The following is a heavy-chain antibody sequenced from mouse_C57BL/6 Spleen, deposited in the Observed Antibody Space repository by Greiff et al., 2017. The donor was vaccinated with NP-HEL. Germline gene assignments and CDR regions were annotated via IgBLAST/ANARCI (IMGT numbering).Heavy chain of an antibody. V-gene: IGHV10-1*01. CDR3: VRNGYYHFDD. CDR2: IRSKSNNYAT. J-gene: IGHJ2*01. Sequence: EVHLVESGGGLVQPKGSLKLSCAASGFSFNTYAMNWVRQAPGKGLEWVARIRSKSNNYATYYADSVKDRFTISRDDSESMLYLQMNNLKTEDTAMYYCVRNGYYHFDDWGQGTTLTVST. D-gene: IGHD2-3*01. CDR1: GFSFNTYA.